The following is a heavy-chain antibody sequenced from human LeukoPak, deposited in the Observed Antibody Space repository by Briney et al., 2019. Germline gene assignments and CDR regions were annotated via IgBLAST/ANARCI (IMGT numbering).Heavy chain of an antibody. Sequence: PGGSLRLSCAASGFTFSSYGMHWVRQAPGKGLEWVAFIRYDGSNKYYADSVKGRFTISRDNAKNSLYLQMNSLRAEDTAVYYCARGTGYSSSWYNYWGQGTLVTVSS. V-gene: IGHV3-30*02. CDR3: ARGTGYSSSWYNY. CDR2: IRYDGSNK. J-gene: IGHJ4*02. CDR1: GFTFSSYG. D-gene: IGHD6-13*01.